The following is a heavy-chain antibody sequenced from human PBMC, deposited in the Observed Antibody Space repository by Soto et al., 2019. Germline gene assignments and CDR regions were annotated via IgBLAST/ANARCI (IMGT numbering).Heavy chain of an antibody. CDR3: PKALGSGWLQPFDF. V-gene: IGHV3-23*01. CDR2: ISPNGGNT. CDR1: GFTFSTFA. D-gene: IGHD3-10*01. Sequence: GGSLRLSCAASGFTFSTFAMSWVRQAPGKGLEWVSTISPNGGNTYYADSVKGRFTISRDNSKNTLYLQMSSLGADDTAVYYCPKALGSGWLQPFDFWGQGTLVTVSS. J-gene: IGHJ4*02.